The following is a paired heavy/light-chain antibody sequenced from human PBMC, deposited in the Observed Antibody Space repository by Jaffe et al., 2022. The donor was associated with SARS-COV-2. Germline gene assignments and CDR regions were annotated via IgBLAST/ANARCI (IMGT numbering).Light chain of an antibody. CDR3: QQLNSYPRT. V-gene: IGKV1-9*01. CDR1: QGISSY. J-gene: IGKJ3*01. Sequence: DIQLTQSPSFLSASVGDRVTITCRASQGISSYLAWYQQKPGKAPKLLIYAASTLQSGVPSRFSGSGSGTEFTLTISSLQPEDFATYYCQQLNSYPRTFGPGTKVDIK. CDR2: AAS.
Heavy chain of an antibody. Sequence: EVQLVESGGGLVKPGGSLRLSCAASGFTFSSYSMNWVRQAPGKGLEWVSSISSSSSYIYYADSVKGRFTISRDNAKNSLYLQMNSLRAEDTAVYYCARVQSYDILTGYYRDYYYGMDVWGQGTTVTVSS. J-gene: IGHJ6*02. CDR2: ISSSSSYI. D-gene: IGHD3-9*01. CDR1: GFTFSSYS. V-gene: IGHV3-21*01. CDR3: ARVQSYDILTGYYRDYYYGMDV.